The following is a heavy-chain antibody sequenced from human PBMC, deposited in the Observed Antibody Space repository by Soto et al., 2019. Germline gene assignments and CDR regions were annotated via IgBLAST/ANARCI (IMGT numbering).Heavy chain of an antibody. CDR3: ARGDGFRRLEK. J-gene: IGHJ4*02. CDR2: IYPGDADA. CDR1: GYSFTTYW. D-gene: IGHD3-10*01. V-gene: IGHV5-51*01. Sequence: EVQLVQSGAELKKPGESLTISCKGSGYSFTTYWIGWVRQMPGKGLEWVGLIYPGDADAKYSPTSQGQVTISVDKSISTAYLQWSSLKASDSAMYYCARGDGFRRLEKWGQGTLVIVSS.